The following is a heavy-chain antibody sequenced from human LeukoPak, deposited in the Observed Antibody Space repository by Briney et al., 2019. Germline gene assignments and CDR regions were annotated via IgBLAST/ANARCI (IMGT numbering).Heavy chain of an antibody. V-gene: IGHV4-4*07. CDR1: GGSISYYY. D-gene: IGHD4-17*01. Sequence: PSETLSLTCTVSGGSISYYYWSCIRQPAGKRLEWIGRMYPGGGTNYNPSLKSRVTMSVDTPKNQFSLRLSSATAADTAVYYCARDAGTTVTLVSFDYWGQGTLVTVSS. CDR3: ARDAGTTVTLVSFDY. J-gene: IGHJ4*02. CDR2: MYPGGGT.